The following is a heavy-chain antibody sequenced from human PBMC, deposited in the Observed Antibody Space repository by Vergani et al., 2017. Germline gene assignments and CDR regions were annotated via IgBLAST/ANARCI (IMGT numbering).Heavy chain of an antibody. Sequence: EVQLAQSGAEVKKPGESLKISCQISGYSFTNYWIGWVRQMPGKGLEWMGIIHPADSDTRYSPSSQGQVTISVDKSISTAYLQRSSLRASDSAMYYCARLYGRDSSGSKYFDYWGQGTLVTVSS. CDR1: GYSFTNYW. V-gene: IGHV5-51*01. CDR3: ARLYGRDSSGSKYFDY. J-gene: IGHJ4*02. D-gene: IGHD3-22*01. CDR2: IHPADSDT.